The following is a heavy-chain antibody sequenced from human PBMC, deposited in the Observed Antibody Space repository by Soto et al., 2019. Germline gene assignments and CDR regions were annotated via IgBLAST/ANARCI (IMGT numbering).Heavy chain of an antibody. CDR3: ARGGGTILAPLP. CDR1: GYTFTGYF. J-gene: IGHJ5*02. CDR2: INPNSGAT. Sequence: ASVKVSCKASGYTFTGYFIHWVRQAPGQGLEWMAYINPNSGATKYAQKFQGRVTLTRDTSINTAYMEMSMVTSDDTAVYYCARGGGTILAPLPWGQGTLVTVSA. D-gene: IGHD3-3*01. V-gene: IGHV1-2*02.